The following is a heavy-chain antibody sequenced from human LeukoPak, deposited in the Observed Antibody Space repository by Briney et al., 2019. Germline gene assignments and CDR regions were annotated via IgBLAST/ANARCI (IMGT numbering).Heavy chain of an antibody. V-gene: IGHV3-30*02. Sequence: GGSLRLSCAASGFTFSSYWMHWVRHAPGKGLEWVAFIRYDGSNKYYADSVKGRFTISRDNSKNTLYLQMNSLRAEDTAVYYCGAPRDFDYWGQGTLVTVSS. CDR1: GFTFSSYW. J-gene: IGHJ4*02. CDR2: IRYDGSNK. CDR3: GAPRDFDY.